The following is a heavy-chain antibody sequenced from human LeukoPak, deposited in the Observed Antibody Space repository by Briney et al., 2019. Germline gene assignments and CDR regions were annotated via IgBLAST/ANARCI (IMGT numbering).Heavy chain of an antibody. CDR2: ISSSSSTI. J-gene: IGHJ4*02. D-gene: IGHD5-24*01. Sequence: GGSLRLSCAASGFTFSSYSMNWVRQAPGKGLEWVSYISSSSSTIYYADSVKGRFTISRDNAKNSLYLQMNSLRAEDTAVYYFARDLWDGYSYFDSWGQGTLVTVSS. CDR1: GFTFSSYS. CDR3: ARDLWDGYSYFDS. V-gene: IGHV3-48*01.